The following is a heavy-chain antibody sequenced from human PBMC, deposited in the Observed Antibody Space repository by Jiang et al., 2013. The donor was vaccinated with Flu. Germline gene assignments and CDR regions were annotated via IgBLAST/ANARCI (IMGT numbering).Heavy chain of an antibody. D-gene: IGHD4-17*01. J-gene: IGHJ4*02. V-gene: IGHV1-3*01. CDR2: INAGNGNT. CDR1: GYTFTSYA. CDR3: ARFHWGYGDYYFDY. Sequence: SGAEVKKPGASVKVSCKASGYTFTSYAMHWVRQAPGQRLEWMGWINAGNGNTKYSQKFQGRVTMTTDTSTSTAYMELRSLRSDDTAVYYCARFHWGYGDYYFDYWGQGTLVTVSS.